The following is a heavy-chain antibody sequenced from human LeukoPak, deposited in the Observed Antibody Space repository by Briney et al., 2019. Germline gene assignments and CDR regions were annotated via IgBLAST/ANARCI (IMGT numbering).Heavy chain of an antibody. Sequence: GGSLRLSCAASGFTVSSNYMNWVRQAPGKGLEWVSSISSSSSYIYYADSVKGRFTISRDNAKNSLYLQMDSLRAEDTAVYYCARRFGGSYLDAFDIWGQGTMVTVSS. J-gene: IGHJ3*02. V-gene: IGHV3-21*01. CDR1: GFTVSSNY. D-gene: IGHD1-26*01. CDR2: ISSSSSYI. CDR3: ARRFGGSYLDAFDI.